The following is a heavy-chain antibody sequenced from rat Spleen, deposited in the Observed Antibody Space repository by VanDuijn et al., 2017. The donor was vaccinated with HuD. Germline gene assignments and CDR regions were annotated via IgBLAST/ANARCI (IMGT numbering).Heavy chain of an antibody. J-gene: IGHJ3*01. V-gene: IGHV5-25*01. D-gene: IGHD1-1*01. CDR3: ARHDYSGDRHWFAY. CDR1: GLSFSNYD. Sequence: EVQLVESGGGLVQPGRSMKLSCAASGLSFSNYDMAWVRQAPTKGLEWVASISYDGTATYYRDSVKDRFTISRDNAKSTQYLQMDSLRSEDTATYYCARHDYSGDRHWFAYWGQGTLVTVSS. CDR2: ISYDGTAT.